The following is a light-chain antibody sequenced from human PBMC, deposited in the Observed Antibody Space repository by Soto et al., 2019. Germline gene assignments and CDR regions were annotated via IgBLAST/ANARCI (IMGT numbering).Light chain of an antibody. Sequence: QSVLTQPPSVPGAPGQRVTISCTGSSSNIGAGYDVHWYQQLPGTAPKLLIYGNSNRPSGVPDRFSGSKSGTSASLAITGLQAEDEADYYCQSYDSSLSVSYVFGTGTKLTVL. J-gene: IGLJ1*01. CDR3: QSYDSSLSVSYV. CDR1: SSNIGAGYD. CDR2: GNS. V-gene: IGLV1-40*01.